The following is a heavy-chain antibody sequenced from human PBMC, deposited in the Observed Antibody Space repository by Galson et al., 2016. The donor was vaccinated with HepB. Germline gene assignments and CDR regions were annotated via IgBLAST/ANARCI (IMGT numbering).Heavy chain of an antibody. J-gene: IGHJ5*02. V-gene: IGHV1-2*06. D-gene: IGHD2-15*01. Sequence: SVKVSCKASGYTFPGYNIHWVRQAPGQGLEWMGLMNPNTGGTDYAQKFQDRVTMTRDTSINTAFLEVRRLTPNDTAVYYCARVVVAAHKWFDPWGQGTLVTVSS. CDR3: ARVVVAAHKWFDP. CDR1: GYTFPGYN. CDR2: MNPNTGGT.